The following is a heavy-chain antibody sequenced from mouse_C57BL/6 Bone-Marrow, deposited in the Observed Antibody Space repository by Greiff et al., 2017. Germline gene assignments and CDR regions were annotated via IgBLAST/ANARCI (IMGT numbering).Heavy chain of an antibody. V-gene: IGHV1-18*01. D-gene: IGHD2-1*01. J-gene: IGHJ1*03. CDR1: GYTFTDYN. CDR3: AREGNYGGYFDV. CDR2: INPNNGGT. Sequence: EVQLQQSGPELVKPGASVKIPCKASGYTFTDYNMDWVKQSHGKSLEWIGDINPNNGGTIYNQKFKGKATLTVDKSSSTAYMELRSLTSEDTAVYYCAREGNYGGYFDVWGTGTTVTVSS.